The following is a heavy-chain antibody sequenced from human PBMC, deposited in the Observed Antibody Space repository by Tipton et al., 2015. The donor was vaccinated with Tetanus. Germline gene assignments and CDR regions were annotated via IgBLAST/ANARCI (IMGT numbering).Heavy chain of an antibody. J-gene: IGHJ4*02. CDR3: ARGTGDY. CDR1: GALLTTGGYS. Sequence: TLSLTCNVTGALLTTGGYSWGWIRQPPGQGLEWIGYIYQTGSTYFHPSLRSRLTMSFKMSKNQFSLKLSSVTAADTAVYYCARGTGDYWGQGTLVTVSS. D-gene: IGHD1-14*01. V-gene: IGHV4-30-2*01. CDR2: IYQTGST.